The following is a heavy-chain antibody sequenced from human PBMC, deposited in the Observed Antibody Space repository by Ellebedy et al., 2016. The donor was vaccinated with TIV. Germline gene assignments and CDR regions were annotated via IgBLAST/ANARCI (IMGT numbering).Heavy chain of an antibody. CDR2: ISSSGSTI. V-gene: IGHV3-11*04. CDR3: ARGASRWLQLRYYFDY. D-gene: IGHD5-24*01. Sequence: GGSLRLSCAASGFTFSDYYMSWIRQAPGKGLEWVSYISSSGSTIYYADSVKGRFTISRDNAKNSLYLQMNSLRAEDTAVYYCARGASRWLQLRYYFDYWGQGTRVTVSS. J-gene: IGHJ4*02. CDR1: GFTFSDYY.